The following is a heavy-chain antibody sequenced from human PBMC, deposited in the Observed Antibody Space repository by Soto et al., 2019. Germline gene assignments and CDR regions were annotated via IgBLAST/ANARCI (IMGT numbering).Heavy chain of an antibody. J-gene: IGHJ4*02. Sequence: QIQLVQSGAEVKKPGDSVKVSCKASGYTFSSYHITWVRQAPGQGLEWMGWISAYNGNTNYAQNHQGRVTMTTDPSTSTAYMELRSLRSDDTAVYYCARDLPPVDYWGQGTLVTVSS. CDR2: ISAYNGNT. CDR3: ARDLPPVDY. V-gene: IGHV1-18*01. CDR1: GYTFSSYH.